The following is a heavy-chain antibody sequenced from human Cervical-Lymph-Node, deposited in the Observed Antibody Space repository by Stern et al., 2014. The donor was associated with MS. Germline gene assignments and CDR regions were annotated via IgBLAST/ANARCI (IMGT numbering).Heavy chain of an antibody. CDR3: ARQDAVAGLDY. CDR2: IIPILVTP. D-gene: IGHD6-19*01. J-gene: IGHJ4*02. CDR1: GDPSKNDP. Sequence: HVQLVQSGAEVKKPASSVKVSCKSSGDPSKNDPISWVRQAPGQGLAWMGGIIPILVTPNYAQKFQGRVTITADGSTGTVYMEISSLRSEDTAVYYCARQDAVAGLDYWGQGTLVTVSS. V-gene: IGHV1-69*01.